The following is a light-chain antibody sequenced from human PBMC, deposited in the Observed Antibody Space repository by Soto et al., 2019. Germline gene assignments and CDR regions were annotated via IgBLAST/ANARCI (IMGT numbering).Light chain of an antibody. CDR3: GAWDSSLSAVV. CDR2: DNN. J-gene: IGLJ7*01. Sequence: QSVLTQPASVSAAPGQKVTISCSGSSSNIGNNYVSWYQHLPGTAPKLVIYDNNKRPSGIPDRFSASKSGTSATLGITGLQTGDEADYYCGAWDSSLSAVVFGVGTQLTVL. V-gene: IGLV1-51*01. CDR1: SSNIGNNY.